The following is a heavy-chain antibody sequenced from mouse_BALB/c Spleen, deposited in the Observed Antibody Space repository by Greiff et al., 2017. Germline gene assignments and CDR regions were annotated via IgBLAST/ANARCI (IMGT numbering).Heavy chain of an antibody. V-gene: IGHV2-5-1*01. D-gene: IGHD1-1*01. Sequence: VQLQQSGPSLVQPSQSLSITCTVSGFSLTSYGVHWVRQSPGKGLEWLGVIWRGGSTDYNAAFMSRLSITKDNSKSQVFFKMNSLQADDTAIYYCAKNYGPHYAMDYWGQGTSVTVSS. CDR1: GFSLTSYG. CDR3: AKNYGPHYAMDY. CDR2: IWRGGST. J-gene: IGHJ4*01.